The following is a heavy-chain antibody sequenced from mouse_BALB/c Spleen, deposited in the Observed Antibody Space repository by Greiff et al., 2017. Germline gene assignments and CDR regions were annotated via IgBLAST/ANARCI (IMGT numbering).Heavy chain of an antibody. V-gene: IGHV5-6*02. CDR3: ARRDYYGSSPRAMDD. CDR2: ISSGGSYT. Sequence: EVKLMESGGDLVKPGGSLKLSCAASGFTFSSYGMSWVRQTPDKRLEWVATISSGGSYTYYPDSVKGRFTISRDNAKNTLYLQMSSLKSEDTAMYYCARRDYYGSSPRAMDDWGQGTSVTVSS. J-gene: IGHJ4*01. CDR1: GFTFSSYG. D-gene: IGHD1-1*01.